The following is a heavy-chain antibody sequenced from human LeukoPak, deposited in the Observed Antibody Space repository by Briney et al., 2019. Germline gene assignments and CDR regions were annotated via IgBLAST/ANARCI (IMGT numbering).Heavy chain of an antibody. V-gene: IGHV4-59*08. D-gene: IGHD4-17*01. Sequence: SETLSLTCTVSGGSVSRDYWNWIRQPPGKGLEWIGYIHNNGNTNDNPSLKSRVTISMDASKNQFSLRLSSVTAADTALYYCARRSTYGFFDYWGQGTLVTVSS. CDR2: IHNNGNT. CDR3: ARRSTYGFFDY. CDR1: GGSVSRDY. J-gene: IGHJ4*02.